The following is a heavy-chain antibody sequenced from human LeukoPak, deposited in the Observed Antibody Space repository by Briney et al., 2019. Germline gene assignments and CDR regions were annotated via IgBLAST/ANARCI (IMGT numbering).Heavy chain of an antibody. V-gene: IGHV1-69*05. CDR2: IIPIFGTA. Sequence: SVKVSCKASGGTLSSYAISWVRQAPGQGLEWMGRIIPIFGTANYAQKFQGRVTITTDESTSTAYMELSSLRSEDTAVYYCARPIAAAGNDAFDIWGQGTMVTVSS. D-gene: IGHD6-13*01. CDR3: ARPIAAAGNDAFDI. CDR1: GGTLSSYA. J-gene: IGHJ3*02.